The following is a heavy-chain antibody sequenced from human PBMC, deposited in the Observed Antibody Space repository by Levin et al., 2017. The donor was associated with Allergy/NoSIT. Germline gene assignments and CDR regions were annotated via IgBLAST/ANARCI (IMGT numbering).Heavy chain of an antibody. Sequence: GESLKISCAASGSTFTVSSIHWVRQAPGKGLEWVGHIRSKTHTYATAYAASLKGRSTISRDDSRNKAFLQMNDLEIEDTAVYYCTQWRDDSWSPMDVWGKGTTVTVSS. CDR1: GSTFTVSS. V-gene: IGHV3-73*01. CDR3: TQWRDDSWSPMDV. J-gene: IGHJ6*03. CDR2: IRSKTHTYAT. D-gene: IGHD3-10*01.